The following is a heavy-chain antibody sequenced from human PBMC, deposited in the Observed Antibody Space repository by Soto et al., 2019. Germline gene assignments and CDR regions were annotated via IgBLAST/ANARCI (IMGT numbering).Heavy chain of an antibody. CDR2: INHSGST. CDR1: GGSFSGYY. J-gene: IGHJ4*02. CDR3: ARGRGNSGGWTLDY. V-gene: IGHV4-34*01. D-gene: IGHD2-21*02. Sequence: QVQLQQWGAGLLKPSETLSLTCAVYGGSFSGYYWSWIRQPPGKGLEWIGEINHSGSTNYNPSLKSRVTISVDTSKNPFSLKLSSVTAADTAVYYCARGRGNSGGWTLDYWGQGTLVTVSS.